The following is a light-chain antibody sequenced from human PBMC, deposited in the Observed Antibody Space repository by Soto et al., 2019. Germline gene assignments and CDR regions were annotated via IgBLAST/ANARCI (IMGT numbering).Light chain of an antibody. Sequence: EVVLTQSPGTLSVSPGERATLSCRASESVRTSLAWYQQKPGRSPSLLIYGASTRATGLPARFSGSGSGTEFTLTISSLQSEDFAVYYCQQYNNWPITFGQGTRLEIK. V-gene: IGKV3-15*01. CDR2: GAS. J-gene: IGKJ5*01. CDR1: ESVRTS. CDR3: QQYNNWPIT.